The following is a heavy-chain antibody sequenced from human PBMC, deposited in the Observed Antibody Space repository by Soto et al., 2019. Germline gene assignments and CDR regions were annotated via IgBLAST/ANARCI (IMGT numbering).Heavy chain of an antibody. CDR1: GGSISSYY. D-gene: IGHD1-7*01. CDR3: ASSPRAGTTSTFDY. J-gene: IGHJ4*02. Sequence: SETLSLTCTVSGGSISSYYWSWIRQPPGKGLEWIGYIYYSGSTNYNPSLKSRVTISVDTSKNQFSLKLSSVTAADTAVYYCASSPRAGTTSTFDYWGQGTLVTVSS. V-gene: IGHV4-59*01. CDR2: IYYSGST.